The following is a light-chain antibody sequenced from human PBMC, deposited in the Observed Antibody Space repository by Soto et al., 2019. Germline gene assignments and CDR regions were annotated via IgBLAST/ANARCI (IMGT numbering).Light chain of an antibody. Sequence: DIQMAQSPSSLSASVGDRVTITCRASQSLSSSLNWYQQKPGKAPKLLSSPDSTLPGGVPSRFSGSGSGTEFTLTSSDLQPEDFSTYYCQHTYSTVFGQGTKLEIK. CDR1: QSLSSS. J-gene: IGKJ2*01. V-gene: IGKV1-39*01. CDR2: PDS. CDR3: QHTYSTV.